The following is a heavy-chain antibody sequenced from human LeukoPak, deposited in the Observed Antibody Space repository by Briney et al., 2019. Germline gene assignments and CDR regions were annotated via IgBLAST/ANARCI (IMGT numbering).Heavy chain of an antibody. CDR1: GFTFGDHA. D-gene: IGHD1-1*01. V-gene: IGHV3-49*04. CDR3: ARGPIQLWIHNAMDV. J-gene: IGHJ6*02. Sequence: GGSLRLSCTASGFTFGDHAMSWVRQAPGKGLEWVGFIRSKAYRGTTAYAASVKGRFTIPRDDSASIAYLQMNSLKTDDTAVYYCARGPIQLWIHNAMDVWGQGTTVTVSS. CDR2: IRSKAYRGTT.